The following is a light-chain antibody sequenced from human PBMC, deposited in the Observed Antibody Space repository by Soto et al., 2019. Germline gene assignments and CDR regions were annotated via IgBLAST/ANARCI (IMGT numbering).Light chain of an antibody. CDR1: QSLVNTY. Sequence: EVVLTQSPGSLSLSPGDRATLSCRARQSLVNTYVAWYQQKAGQAPRLLIFDASTRATGIPDRFSGSGSGTDFTLSISRLEPEDFAVYCCQQYGSSPRTFGQGTKVDIK. J-gene: IGKJ1*01. CDR3: QQYGSSPRT. CDR2: DAS. V-gene: IGKV3-20*01.